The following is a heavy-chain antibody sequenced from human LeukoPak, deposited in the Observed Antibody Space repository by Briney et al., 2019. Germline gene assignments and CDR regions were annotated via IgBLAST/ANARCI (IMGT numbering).Heavy chain of an antibody. J-gene: IGHJ6*02. V-gene: IGHV4-61*08. CDR3: ARVIMVRGLTFYYYAMDV. D-gene: IGHD3-10*01. Sequence: KSSETLSLTCTVSGASISSEGYYWSWIRQPPGKGLECIGYIHYSGSTKFNPSLKSRVTISVDTSKNQFSLKLSSVTAADTAVYFCARVIMVRGLTFYYYAMDVWGQGTTVTVSS. CDR1: GASISSEGYY. CDR2: IHYSGST.